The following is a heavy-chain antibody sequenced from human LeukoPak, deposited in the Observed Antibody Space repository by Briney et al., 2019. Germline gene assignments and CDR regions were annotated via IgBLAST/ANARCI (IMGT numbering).Heavy chain of an antibody. V-gene: IGHV7-4-1*02. CDR1: GYTFTSYA. CDR2: INTNTGNP. Sequence: ASVKVPCKASGYTFTSYAMNWVRQAPGQGLEWMGWINTNTGNPTYAQGFTGRFVFSLDTSVSTAYLQISSLKAEDTAVYYCARDHYLSLLGLRAFDIWGQGTMVTVSS. CDR3: ARDHYLSLLGLRAFDI. D-gene: IGHD7-27*01. J-gene: IGHJ3*02.